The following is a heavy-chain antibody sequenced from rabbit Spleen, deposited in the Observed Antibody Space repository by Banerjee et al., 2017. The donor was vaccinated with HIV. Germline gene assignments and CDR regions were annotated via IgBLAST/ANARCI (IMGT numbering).Heavy chain of an antibody. CDR2: SYAGSSGST. V-gene: IGHV1S45*01. J-gene: IGHJ6*01. CDR1: GFSFVCDYL. D-gene: IGHD7-1*01. CDR3: ARDTGTSFSTYGMDL. Sequence: QEQLVESGGGLVKPEGSLTLTCPASGFSFVCDYLMCWVRQAPGKGLEWIACSYAGSSGSTYSAIWATGRFTISKTSSTTVTLQMTSLTAADTTTYFCARDTGTSFSTYGMDLWGQGTLVTVS.